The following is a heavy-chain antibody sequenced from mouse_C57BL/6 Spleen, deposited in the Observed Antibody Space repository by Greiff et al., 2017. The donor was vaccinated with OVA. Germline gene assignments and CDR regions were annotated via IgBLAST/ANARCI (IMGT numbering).Heavy chain of an antibody. D-gene: IGHD1-1*01. Sequence: QVQLQQPGAELVRPGSSVKLSRKASGYTFTSYWMHWVKQRPIQGLEWIGNIDPSDSETHYNQKFKDKATLTVDKSSSTAYMQLSSLTSEDSAVYYCARWGYYGSSSYWYFDVWGTGTTVTVSS. CDR3: ARWGYYGSSSYWYFDV. CDR2: IDPSDSET. J-gene: IGHJ1*03. CDR1: GYTFTSYW. V-gene: IGHV1-52*01.